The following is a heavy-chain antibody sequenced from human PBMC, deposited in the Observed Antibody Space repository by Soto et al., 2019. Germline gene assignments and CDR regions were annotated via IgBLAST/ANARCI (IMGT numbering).Heavy chain of an antibody. CDR2: IIPIFGTT. CDR1: GGTFGSDA. V-gene: IGHV1-69*06. J-gene: IGHJ5*02. Sequence: RASVQVSCKASGGTFGSDAITWLRQAPGQGLEWVGRIIPIFGTTNYAQNLQGRVTISADKSTLTSYMELHSLTSDDTALYYCARDRTDSGYYTNWLDPWGQGTQVTVSS. CDR3: ARDRTDSGYYTNWLDP. D-gene: IGHD3-22*01.